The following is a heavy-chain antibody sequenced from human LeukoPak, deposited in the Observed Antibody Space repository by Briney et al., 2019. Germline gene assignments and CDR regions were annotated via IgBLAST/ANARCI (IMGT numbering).Heavy chain of an antibody. CDR2: ISYDGSNK. D-gene: IGHD5-24*01. V-gene: IGHV3-30-3*01. CDR1: GFTFSSYA. CDR3: ARRWTQFDY. J-gene: IGHJ4*02. Sequence: GGSLRLSCAASGFTFSSYAMHWVRQAPGKGLEWVAVISYDGSNKYYADSVKGRFTISRDNSKNTLYLQMNSLRAEDTAVYYRARRWTQFDYWGQGTLVTVSS.